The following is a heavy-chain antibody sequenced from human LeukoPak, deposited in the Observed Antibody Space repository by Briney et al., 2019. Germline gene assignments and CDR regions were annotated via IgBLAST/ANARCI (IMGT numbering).Heavy chain of an antibody. V-gene: IGHV4-39*07. D-gene: IGHD3-16*01. CDR3: ARGGSGAFDI. CDR2: IYYSGST. CDR1: GGSFSSYY. J-gene: IGHJ3*02. Sequence: SETLCLTCAVYGGSFSSYYWGWIRQPPGKGLEWIGSIYYSGSTYYNPSLKSRVTISVDTSKNQFSLKLSSVTAADTAVYYCARGGSGAFDIWGQGTMVTVSS.